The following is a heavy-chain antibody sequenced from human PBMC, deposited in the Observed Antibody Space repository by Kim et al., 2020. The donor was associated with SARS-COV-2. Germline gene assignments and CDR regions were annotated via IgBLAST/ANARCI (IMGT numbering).Heavy chain of an antibody. CDR3: AKGSSGFIYYFDY. J-gene: IGHJ4*02. D-gene: IGHD3-22*01. Sequence: GGSLRLSCEASGLTFSRFAMAWVRQPPGRGLELVSLISGSGSTSDYADSVRGRFTISRDDSKNTVHLQMNSLRAEDTAVYYCAKGSSGFIYYFDYWGQG. CDR2: ISGSGSTS. CDR1: GLTFSRFA. V-gene: IGHV3-23*01.